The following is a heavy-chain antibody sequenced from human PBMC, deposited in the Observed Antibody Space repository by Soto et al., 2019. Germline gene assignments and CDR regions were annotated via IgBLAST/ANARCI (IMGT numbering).Heavy chain of an antibody. J-gene: IGHJ5*02. CDR1: GGSISSGGYY. CDR3: ARGEDSATWFDP. CDR2: IYYSGST. Sequence: SETLSLTCTVSGGSISSGGYYWSWIRQHPGKGLEWIGYIYYSGSTYYNPSLKSRVTISVDTSKNQFSLKLSSVTAADTAVYYCARGEDSATWFDPWGQGTLVTVSS. V-gene: IGHV4-31*03. D-gene: IGHD3-22*01.